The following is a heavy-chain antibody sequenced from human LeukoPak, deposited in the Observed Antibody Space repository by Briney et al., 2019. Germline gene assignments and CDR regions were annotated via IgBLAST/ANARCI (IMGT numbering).Heavy chain of an antibody. CDR3: ARTAEPLVVRSGYCDY. D-gene: IGHD3-3*01. J-gene: IGHJ4*02. Sequence: GGSLRLSCAASGFTFSDYYMSWIRQAPGKGLEWVSYISSSGSTIYYADSVKGRFTISRDNAKNSLYLQMNSLRAEDTAVYYCARTAEPLVVRSGYCDYWGQGTLVTVSS. CDR2: ISSSGSTI. CDR1: GFTFSDYY. V-gene: IGHV3-11*04.